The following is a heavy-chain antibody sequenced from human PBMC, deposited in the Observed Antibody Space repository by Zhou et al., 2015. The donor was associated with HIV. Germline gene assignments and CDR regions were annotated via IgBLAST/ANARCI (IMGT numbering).Heavy chain of an antibody. Sequence: QVQLVQSGAEVKKPGSSVKVSCKASGGTFSSYAISWVRQAPGQGLEWMGGIIPIFGTANYAQKFQGRVTITADESTSTAYMELSSLRSEDTAVYYCARPPDRYYDFWSGYYNAFDIWGQGTMVTVSS. J-gene: IGHJ3*02. CDR1: GGTFSSYA. CDR3: ARPPDRYYDFWSGYYNAFDI. D-gene: IGHD3-3*01. CDR2: IIPIFGTA. V-gene: IGHV1-69*01.